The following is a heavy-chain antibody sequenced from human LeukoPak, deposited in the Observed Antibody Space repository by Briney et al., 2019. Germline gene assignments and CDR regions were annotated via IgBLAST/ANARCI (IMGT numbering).Heavy chain of an antibody. CDR2: INSDSSLM. V-gene: IGHV3-21*01. D-gene: IGHD3-16*01. CDR1: GFTFSSYS. CDR3: IRDLFDDYSLDY. Sequence: SGGSLRLSCAASGFTFSSYSMNWVRQAPGKGLEWVSSINSDSSLMYYAESVKGRFTISRDNARNSLYLQVSSLRVEDTAVYYCIRDLFDDYSLDYWGQGALVTVSS. J-gene: IGHJ4*02.